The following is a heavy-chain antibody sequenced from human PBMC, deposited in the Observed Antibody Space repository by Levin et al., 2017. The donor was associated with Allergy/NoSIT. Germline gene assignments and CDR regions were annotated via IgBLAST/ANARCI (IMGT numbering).Heavy chain of an antibody. Sequence: GGSLRLSCAASGFTFSSYAMHWVRQAPGKGLEWVAVISYDGSNKYYADSVKGRFTISRDNSKNTLYLQMNSLRAEDTAVYYCARPIAAAGTFAEYFQHWGQGTLVTVSS. D-gene: IGHD6-13*01. V-gene: IGHV3-30-3*01. J-gene: IGHJ1*01. CDR3: ARPIAAAGTFAEYFQH. CDR2: ISYDGSNK. CDR1: GFTFSSYA.